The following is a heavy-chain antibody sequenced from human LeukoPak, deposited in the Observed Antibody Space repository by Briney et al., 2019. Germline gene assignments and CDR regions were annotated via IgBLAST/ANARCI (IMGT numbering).Heavy chain of an antibody. D-gene: IGHD6-13*01. CDR3: VHSPRIAASHP. J-gene: IGHJ5*02. CDR2: IGNSGGST. V-gene: IGHV3-64D*08. CDR1: GFTFSSYS. Sequence: GGSLRLSCSASGFTFSSYSMHWVRQAPGKGLEYVSGIGNSGGSTSYADSVKGRFTISRDNSKNTPYLQMSSLTAEDTALYYCVHSPRIAASHPWGQGTLVTVSS.